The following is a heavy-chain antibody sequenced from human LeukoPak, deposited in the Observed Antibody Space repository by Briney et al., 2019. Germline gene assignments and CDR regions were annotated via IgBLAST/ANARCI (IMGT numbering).Heavy chain of an antibody. CDR2: IFYSGST. Sequence: PSETLSLTCTVSGGSISSYYWSWVRQPPGKGLEWIGYIFYSGSTNYNSSLKSRVTISLDTSKNQFSLKLGSVTAADTAVYYCAGVAATASFDYWGQGTLVTVSS. D-gene: IGHD2-15*01. J-gene: IGHJ4*02. CDR3: AGVAATASFDY. CDR1: GGSISSYY. V-gene: IGHV4-59*01.